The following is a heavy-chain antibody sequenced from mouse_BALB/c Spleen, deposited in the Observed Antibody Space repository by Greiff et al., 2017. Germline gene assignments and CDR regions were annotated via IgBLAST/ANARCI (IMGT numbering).Heavy chain of an antibody. Sequence: LVESGAELMKPGASVKISCKATGYTFSSYWIEWVKQRPGHGLEWIGEILPGSGSTNYNEKFKGKATFTADTSSNTAYMQLSSLTSEDSAVYYCARWAITTNYFDYWGQGTTLTVSS. CDR1: GYTFSSYW. CDR3: ARWAITTNYFDY. J-gene: IGHJ2*01. D-gene: IGHD2-4*01. CDR2: ILPGSGST. V-gene: IGHV1-9*01.